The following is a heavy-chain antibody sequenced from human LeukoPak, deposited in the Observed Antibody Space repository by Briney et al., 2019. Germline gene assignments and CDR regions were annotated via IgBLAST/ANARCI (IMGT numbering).Heavy chain of an antibody. CDR3: ARRYCSSTTCDTFDI. V-gene: IGHV3-21*01. CDR2: ISTSSTYM. Sequence: GGSLRLSCAASGFTFSSYTMTWVRQAPGEGLEWVSSISTSSTYMYYSDSVKGRFTISRDNAKNSLYLQMNSLRADDTAVYYCARRYCSSTTCDTFDIWGPGTMVTVSS. J-gene: IGHJ3*02. CDR1: GFTFSSYT. D-gene: IGHD2-2*01.